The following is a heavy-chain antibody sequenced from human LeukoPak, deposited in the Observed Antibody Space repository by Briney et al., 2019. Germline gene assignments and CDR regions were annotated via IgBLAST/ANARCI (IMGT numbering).Heavy chain of an antibody. CDR3: ARDEAACSSTNCYFVY. CDR1: GFTFSSYA. Sequence: GGSLRLSCAASGFTFSSYAMHWVRQAPGKGLEWVAVISYDGSNKYYADSVKGRFTISRDNSKNTLYLQMNSLRAEDTAVYYCARDEAACSSTNCYFVYWGQGTLVTVSS. CDR2: ISYDGSNK. J-gene: IGHJ4*02. D-gene: IGHD2-2*01. V-gene: IGHV3-30-3*01.